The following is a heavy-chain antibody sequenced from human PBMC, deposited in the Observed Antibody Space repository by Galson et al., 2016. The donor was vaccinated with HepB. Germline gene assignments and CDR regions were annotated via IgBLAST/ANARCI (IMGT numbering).Heavy chain of an antibody. V-gene: IGHV3-9*01. CDR2: ISWNSGHI. CDR1: GFTFDASG. Sequence: SLRLSCAASGFTFDASGMHWVRQVPGKGLEWVSGISWNSGHIGYADSVKGRFTSSRDNARNSPYLQMNSLRPEDTALYYCAKGVGAGSWYYFDHWGQGTQVTVSS. J-gene: IGHJ4*02. D-gene: IGHD6-13*01. CDR3: AKGVGAGSWYYFDH.